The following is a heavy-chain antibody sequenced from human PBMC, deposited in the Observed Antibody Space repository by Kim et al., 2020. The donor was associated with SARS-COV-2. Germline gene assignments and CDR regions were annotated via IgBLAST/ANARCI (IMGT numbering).Heavy chain of an antibody. J-gene: IGHJ6*02. CDR3: ARDHVPLPLYYDILTGTTPEGMDV. D-gene: IGHD3-9*01. V-gene: IGHV1-46*01. CDR2: INPSGGST. Sequence: SVKVSCKASGYTFTSYYMHWVRQAPGQGLEWMGIINPSGGSTSYAQKFQGRVTMTRDTSTSTVYMELSSLRSEDTAVYYCARDHVPLPLYYDILTGTTPEGMDVWGQGTTVTVSS. CDR1: GYTFTSYY.